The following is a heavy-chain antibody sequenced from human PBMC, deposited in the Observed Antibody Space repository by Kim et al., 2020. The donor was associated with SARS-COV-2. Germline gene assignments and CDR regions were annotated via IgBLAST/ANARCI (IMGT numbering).Heavy chain of an antibody. J-gene: IGHJ6*02. V-gene: IGHV4-34*01. Sequence: SETLSLTCAVYGGSFSGYYWSWIRQPPGKGLEWNGEINHSGSTNYNPSLKSRVTISVDTSKNQFSLKLSSVTAADTAVYYCARGRLGSGVVPAAMWGYYYDSGIDVWGQGTTVPVSS. CDR2: INHSGST. CDR3: ARGRLGSGVVPAAMWGYYYDSGIDV. CDR1: GGSFSGYY. D-gene: IGHD2-2*01.